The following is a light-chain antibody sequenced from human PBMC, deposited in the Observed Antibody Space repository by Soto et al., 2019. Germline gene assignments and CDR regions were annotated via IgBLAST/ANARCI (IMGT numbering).Light chain of an antibody. CDR3: QQYNSYLWT. CDR1: QSISSW. CDR2: DAP. Sequence: DIQMIQSPSTLSASVGDRVTITCRASQSISSWLAWYQQKPGKAPKLLIYDAPSLESGVPSRFSGSGSGTEFTLTISSLQPDDFATYYCQQYNSYLWTFGQGTKVEIK. V-gene: IGKV1-5*01. J-gene: IGKJ1*01.